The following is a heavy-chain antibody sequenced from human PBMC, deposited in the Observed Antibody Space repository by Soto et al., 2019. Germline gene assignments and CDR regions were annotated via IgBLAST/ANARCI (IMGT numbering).Heavy chain of an antibody. J-gene: IGHJ3*02. Sequence: SETLSLTCTVSGGSISSSSYYWGWIRQPPGKGLEWIGSIYYSGSTYYNPSLKSRVTMSVDTSKNQFSLKLSSVTAVDTAVYYCARKNGVLDAFDIWGQGTMVTVS. CDR1: GGSISSSSYY. CDR2: IYYSGST. V-gene: IGHV4-39*07. D-gene: IGHD4-17*01. CDR3: ARKNGVLDAFDI.